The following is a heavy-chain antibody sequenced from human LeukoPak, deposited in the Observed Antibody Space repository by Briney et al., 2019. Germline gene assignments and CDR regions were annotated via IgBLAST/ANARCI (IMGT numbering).Heavy chain of an antibody. CDR1: GGSFSGYY. D-gene: IGHD3-22*01. Sequence: PSETLSLTCAVYGGSFSGYYWSWIRQPPGKGLEWIGEINHSGSTNYNPSLKSRVTISVDTSKNQFSLKLSSVTAADTAVYYCARSPYYYDSRGPTRIDYWGQGTLVTVSS. V-gene: IGHV4-34*01. CDR2: INHSGST. J-gene: IGHJ4*02. CDR3: ARSPYYYDSRGPTRIDY.